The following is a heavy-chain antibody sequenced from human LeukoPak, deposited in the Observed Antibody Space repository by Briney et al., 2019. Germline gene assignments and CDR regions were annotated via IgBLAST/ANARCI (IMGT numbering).Heavy chain of an antibody. CDR2: INPGGGAT. Sequence: ASVKVSCKTSGYTFTNYYMHWVRQAPGQGLEWMGIINPGGGATSYAQKFQGRVTMTRDTSTSTVYMELSSLRSEDMAVYYCARDMGPPGDCSSSTCYAPYGMDVWGQGTTVTVSS. D-gene: IGHD2-2*01. CDR3: ARDMGPPGDCSSSTCYAPYGMDV. J-gene: IGHJ6*02. CDR1: GYTFTNYY. V-gene: IGHV1-46*01.